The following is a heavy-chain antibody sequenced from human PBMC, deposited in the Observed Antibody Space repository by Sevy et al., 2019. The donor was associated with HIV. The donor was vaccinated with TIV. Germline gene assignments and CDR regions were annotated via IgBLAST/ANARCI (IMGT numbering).Heavy chain of an antibody. J-gene: IGHJ6*03. CDR2: INPNSGGT. CDR3: ARDHYYGSGSQAYYYYYMDV. Sequence: ASVKVSCKASGYTFTGYYMHWVRQAPGQGLEWMGWINPNSGGTNYAQKFQGRVTMTRDTSISTAYMELSRLRSDDTAVYYCARDHYYGSGSQAYYYYYMDVWGKGTTVTVSS. CDR1: GYTFTGYY. V-gene: IGHV1-2*02. D-gene: IGHD3-10*01.